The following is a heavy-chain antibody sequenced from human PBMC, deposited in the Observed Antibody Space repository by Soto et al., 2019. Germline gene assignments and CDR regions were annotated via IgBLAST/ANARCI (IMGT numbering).Heavy chain of an antibody. Sequence: ASVKVSCKVSGYTLTELSMHWVRQAPGKGLEWMGGFDPEDGETIYAQKFQGRVTMTEDTSTDTAYMELSSLRSEDTAVYYCATELYYYDSSGYLNYFDYWGRGTQVTVSS. V-gene: IGHV1-24*01. CDR2: FDPEDGET. CDR3: ATELYYYDSSGYLNYFDY. J-gene: IGHJ4*02. D-gene: IGHD3-22*01. CDR1: GYTLTELS.